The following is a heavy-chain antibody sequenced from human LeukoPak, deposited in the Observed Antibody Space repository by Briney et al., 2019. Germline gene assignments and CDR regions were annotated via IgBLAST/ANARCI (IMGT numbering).Heavy chain of an antibody. CDR2: TYYRSQWYY. J-gene: IGHJ6*03. D-gene: IGHD1-26*01. V-gene: IGHV6-1*01. CDR1: GYSVSSNSAA. CDR3: ARGPSLVGYYYIDV. Sequence: SQTLSLTCAISGYSVSSNSAAWNWIRQSPSRGLEWLGRTYYRSQWYYDYALSVKSRITINPDTSKNQFSLQLNSMTPEDTAVYYCARGPSLVGYYYIDVWDRGTTVTVSS.